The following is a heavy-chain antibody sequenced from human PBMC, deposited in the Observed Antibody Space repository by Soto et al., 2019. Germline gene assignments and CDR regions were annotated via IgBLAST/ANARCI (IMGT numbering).Heavy chain of an antibody. Sequence: QVQLQESGPGLVKPSETLSLTCTVSGGSISSYYWSWIRQPAGKGLEWIGRIYTSGSTNYNPSLKSRVTMSVDTSKNQFSLKLSSVTAADTAVYYCARAPVNNLGIIGYYYYGMDVWGQGTTVTVSS. CDR3: ARAPVNNLGIIGYYYYGMDV. CDR1: GGSISSYY. CDR2: IYTSGST. D-gene: IGHD3-9*01. J-gene: IGHJ6*02. V-gene: IGHV4-4*07.